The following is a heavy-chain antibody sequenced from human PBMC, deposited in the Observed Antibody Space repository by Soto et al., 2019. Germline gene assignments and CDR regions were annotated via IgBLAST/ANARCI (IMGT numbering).Heavy chain of an antibody. D-gene: IGHD6-13*01. Sequence: ASVKVSCKASGFTFTSSAVQWVRQARGQRLEWIGWIVVGSGNTNYAQKFQERVTITRDMSTSTAYMELSSLRSEDTAVYYCAAGYSSSWYYYYYGMDVWGQGTTVPVSS. J-gene: IGHJ6*02. V-gene: IGHV1-58*01. CDR3: AAGYSSSWYYYYYGMDV. CDR1: GFTFTSSA. CDR2: IVVGSGNT.